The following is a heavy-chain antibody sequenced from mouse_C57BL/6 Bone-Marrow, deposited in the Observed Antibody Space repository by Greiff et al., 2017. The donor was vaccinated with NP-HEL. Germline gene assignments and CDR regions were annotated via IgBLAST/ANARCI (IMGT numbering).Heavy chain of an antibody. D-gene: IGHD1-1*01. V-gene: IGHV1-59*01. Sequence: VQLQQPGAELVRPGTSVKLSCKASGYTFTSYWMHWVKPRPGQGLEWIGVIDPSDSYTNYNQKFKGKATLTVDTSSSTAYMQLSSLTSEDSAVYYCARWDGSSYVGYFDVWGTGTTVTVSS. J-gene: IGHJ1*03. CDR2: IDPSDSYT. CDR3: ARWDGSSYVGYFDV. CDR1: GYTFTSYW.